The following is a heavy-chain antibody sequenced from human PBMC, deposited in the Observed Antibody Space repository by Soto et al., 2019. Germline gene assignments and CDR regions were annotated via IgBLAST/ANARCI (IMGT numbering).Heavy chain of an antibody. Sequence: SETLSLTCTVSGVSIINTSYYWGWIRQPPGKGLEWIGTVYFDGTTFYNPSLKSRLIISVDTSKNQFSLSLTSVTSADAAFYYCARHGSSWGQGTLVTVSS. CDR3: ARHGSS. CDR1: GVSIINTSYY. V-gene: IGHV4-39*01. J-gene: IGHJ5*02. CDR2: VYFDGTT.